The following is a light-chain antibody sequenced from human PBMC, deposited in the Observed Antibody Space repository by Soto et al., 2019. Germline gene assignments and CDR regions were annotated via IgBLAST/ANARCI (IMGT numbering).Light chain of an antibody. Sequence: EIELTQAPGTLSVSPGEISSLSWGTSQTVNSFLAWYDQKPGQAPRLLIYGASTRAAGIPDRFSGSGSGTDFTLTISRLEPEDFAVYYCQQYVSSPPTFGQGTRLETK. V-gene: IGKV3-20*01. CDR2: GAS. CDR1: QTVNSF. CDR3: QQYVSSPPT. J-gene: IGKJ5*01.